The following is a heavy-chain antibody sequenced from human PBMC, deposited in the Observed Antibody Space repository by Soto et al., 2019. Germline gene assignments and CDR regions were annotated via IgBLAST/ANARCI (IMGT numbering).Heavy chain of an antibody. CDR3: ARASGIAAAGDYYYGLDV. Sequence: QVQLVQSGAEVKKPGSSVKVSCKASGGTFSSYAISWVRQAHGQGLEWMGGIIPIFGTANYAQKFQGRVTITADESTSTGYMELSSLRAEDTAVYYCARASGIAAAGDYYYGLDVWGQGTTVTVSS. CDR2: IIPIFGTA. CDR1: GGTFSSYA. J-gene: IGHJ6*02. D-gene: IGHD6-13*01. V-gene: IGHV1-69*01.